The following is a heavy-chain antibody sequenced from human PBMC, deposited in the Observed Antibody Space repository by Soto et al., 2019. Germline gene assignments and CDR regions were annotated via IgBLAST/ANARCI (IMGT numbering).Heavy chain of an antibody. V-gene: IGHV4-30-2*01. CDR3: DRGSGGGRRFDY. D-gene: IGHD3-3*01. CDR1: GGSISSGGYS. Sequence: QLQLQESGSGLVKPSQTLSLTCAVSGGSISSGGYSWSWIRQPPGKGLEWIGYIYHSVSTYYNPSLKSRVPRSVDSSKNQFSLKMSYVTAADTAVYYCDRGSGGGRRFDYWGQGNLVTVSS. CDR2: IYHSVST. J-gene: IGHJ4*02.